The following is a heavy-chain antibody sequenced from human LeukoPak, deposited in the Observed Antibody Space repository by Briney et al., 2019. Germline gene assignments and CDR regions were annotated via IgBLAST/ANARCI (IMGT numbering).Heavy chain of an antibody. D-gene: IGHD1-26*01. Sequence: GGSQRLSCVASGFTFSNHAMTWVRQAPGKGLVWVSRITSDGSSTNYADSVKGRFTISRDNAKNTLYLQMNSLRAEDTAVYYCEATGVGGYWGQGTLVTVSS. CDR3: EATGVGGY. CDR2: ITSDGSST. J-gene: IGHJ4*02. V-gene: IGHV3-74*01. CDR1: GFTFSNHA.